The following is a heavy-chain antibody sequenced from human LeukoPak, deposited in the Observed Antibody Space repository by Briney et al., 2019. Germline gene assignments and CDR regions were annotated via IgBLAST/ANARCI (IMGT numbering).Heavy chain of an antibody. CDR3: ARKSGGVVPFDY. Sequence: SETLSLTCTVSGGSISSYYWSRIRQPPGKGLEWIGYIYYSGSTNYNPSLKSRVTISVDTSKNQFSLKLSSVTAADTAVYYCARKSGGVVPFDYWGQGTLVTVSS. J-gene: IGHJ4*02. V-gene: IGHV4-59*01. D-gene: IGHD3-3*01. CDR1: GGSISSYY. CDR2: IYYSGST.